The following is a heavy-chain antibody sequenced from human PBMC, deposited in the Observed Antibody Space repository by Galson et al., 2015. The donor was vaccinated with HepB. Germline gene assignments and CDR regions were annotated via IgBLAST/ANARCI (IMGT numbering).Heavy chain of an antibody. CDR1: GFTFSSYG. D-gene: IGHD2-2*01. CDR3: ARDRAPQRNWFDP. Sequence: SLRLSCAASGFTFSSYGMHWVRQAPGKGLEWVAVIWYDGSEKYYVDSVKGRFTISRDNAKNSLYLQMNSLRAEDTAVYYCARDRAPQRNWFDPWGQGTLVTVSS. CDR2: IWYDGSEK. J-gene: IGHJ5*02. V-gene: IGHV3-33*01.